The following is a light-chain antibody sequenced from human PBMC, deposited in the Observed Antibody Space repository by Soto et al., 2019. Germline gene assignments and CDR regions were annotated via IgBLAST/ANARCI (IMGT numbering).Light chain of an antibody. J-gene: IGKJ2*01. CDR2: AAY. V-gene: IGKV1-39*01. CDR3: QQSYSTPYT. CDR1: QSISSY. Sequence: DIQMTQSPSSLSASVGDRVTITCRASQSISSYLNWYQQKPGKAPKLLIYAAYSLQSGVPSRFSGIGSGTDFTLTISSLQPEDFATYYCQQSYSTPYTFGQGTKLEIK.